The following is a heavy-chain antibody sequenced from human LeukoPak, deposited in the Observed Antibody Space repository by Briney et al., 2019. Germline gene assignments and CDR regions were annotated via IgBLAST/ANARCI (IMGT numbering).Heavy chain of an antibody. CDR2: INPNSGGT. CDR1: GYTFTAYY. V-gene: IGHV1-2*02. CDR3: ARDFSGSGSYYNGRWFDP. Sequence: ASVKVSCETSGYTFTAYYIYWVRQAPGQGLEWMGWINPNSGGTNYARNFQGRVTMTRDTSISTAYMELTSLRSDDTAVYYCARDFSGSGSYYNGRWFDPWGQGTLVTVSS. J-gene: IGHJ5*02. D-gene: IGHD3-10*01.